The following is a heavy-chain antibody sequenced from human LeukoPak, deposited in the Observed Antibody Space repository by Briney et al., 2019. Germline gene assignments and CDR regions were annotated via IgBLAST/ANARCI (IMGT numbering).Heavy chain of an antibody. CDR3: ARPRRAGYMDV. J-gene: IGHJ6*03. Sequence: GASVKVSCKASGYTFTSYGISWVRQAPGQGLEWMGWINPNSGGTNYAQKFQGRVTMTRDTSISTAYMELSRLRSDDTAVYYCARPRRAGYMDVWGKGTTVTVSS. CDR1: GYTFTSYG. CDR2: INPNSGGT. D-gene: IGHD3-10*01. V-gene: IGHV1-2*02.